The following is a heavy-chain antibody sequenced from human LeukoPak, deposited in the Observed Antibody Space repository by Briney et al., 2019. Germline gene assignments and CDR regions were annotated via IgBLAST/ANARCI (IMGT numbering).Heavy chain of an antibody. CDR3: ARDRQDLWSGYPKYYFDY. CDR1: GFTFSSSW. D-gene: IGHD3-3*01. Sequence: GGSLRLSCAASGFTFSSSWMHWVRRAPGKGLVWVSRINTDGSGTSYADSVKGRFTISRDNPKNTLYLQMNSLRAEDTAVYYCARDRQDLWSGYPKYYFDYWGQGTLVTVSS. V-gene: IGHV3-74*01. J-gene: IGHJ4*02. CDR2: INTDGSGT.